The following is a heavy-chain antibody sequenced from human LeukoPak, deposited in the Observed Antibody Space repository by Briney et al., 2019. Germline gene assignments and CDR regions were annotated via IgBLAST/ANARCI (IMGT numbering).Heavy chain of an antibody. CDR2: IHHDGRI. CDR3: ARSHDHLWGNYPDY. D-gene: IGHD3-16*02. CDR1: GGSISSYY. Sequence: SSETLSLTCTVSGGSISSYYWSWIRQPPGKGLEWIGEIHHDGRINYNPSLKSRVTLSVDKSKNQFSLRLNSVTAADTAMYYCARSHDHLWGNYPDYWGQGTLVTVSS. J-gene: IGHJ4*02. V-gene: IGHV4-59*12.